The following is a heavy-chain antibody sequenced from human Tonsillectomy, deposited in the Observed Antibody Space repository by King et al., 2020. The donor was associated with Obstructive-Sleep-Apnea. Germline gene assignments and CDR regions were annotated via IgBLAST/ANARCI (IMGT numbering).Heavy chain of an antibody. CDR3: ASDTKFYYDASGYMMPFDI. CDR2: IYYTWST. Sequence: PLQESGPGLVKPSETLSLTCSVSGGYVSTANHYWSWIRQPPGKGLEWIGYIYYTWSTDYNPSLRSRVTISLDTSKNQFSLKLTSVTAADTAVYYCASDTKFYYDASGYMMPFDIWSQGTLVTVSS. J-gene: IGHJ3*02. V-gene: IGHV4-61*01. D-gene: IGHD3-22*01. CDR1: GGYVSTANHY.